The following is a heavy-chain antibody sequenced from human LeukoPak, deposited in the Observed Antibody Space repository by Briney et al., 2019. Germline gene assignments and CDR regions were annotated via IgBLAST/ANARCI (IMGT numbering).Heavy chain of an antibody. J-gene: IGHJ6*04. CDR1: GHTSSSNE. V-gene: IGHV3-48*03. D-gene: IGHD1-26*01. Sequence: GSPRHSSAAPGHTSSSNEMNWVRQAPGKGSEWVSYISSNSNSTYYADSGTGRFTISRDNAKNLLYLQMNSLRAEDTAGYYCAIVRRGSWGRDYYYDMGVWGKGTTVTVS. CDR3: AIVRRGSWGRDYYYDMGV. CDR2: ISSNSNST.